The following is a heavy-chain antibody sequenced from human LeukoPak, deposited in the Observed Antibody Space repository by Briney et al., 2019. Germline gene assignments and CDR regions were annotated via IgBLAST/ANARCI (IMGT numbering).Heavy chain of an antibody. CDR3: ARGQDRPFYSDSGAKRGYYFDY. V-gene: IGHV3-48*04. J-gene: IGHJ4*02. D-gene: IGHD3-22*01. Sequence: GGSLRLSCAASGFTFSTYSMNWVRQAPGKGLEWVSYISSSSFTIHYADSVKGRFTISRDNAKSSLYLQMNSLRAEDTAVYYCARGQDRPFYSDSGAKRGYYFDYWGQGTLVTVSS. CDR2: ISSSSFTI. CDR1: GFTFSTYS.